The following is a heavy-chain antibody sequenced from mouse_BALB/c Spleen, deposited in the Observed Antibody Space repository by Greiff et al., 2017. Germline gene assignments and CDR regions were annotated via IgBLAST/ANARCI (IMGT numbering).Heavy chain of an antibody. J-gene: IGHJ4*01. CDR2: IDPANGNT. CDR3: ARERRYFYAMDY. D-gene: IGHD2-14*01. V-gene: IGHV14-3*02. Sequence: EVQLQQSGAELVKPGASVKLSCTASGFNIKDTYMHWVKQRPEQGLEWIGRIDPANGNTKYDPKFQGKATITADTSSNTAYLQLNSLTSEDTAVYYCARERRYFYAMDYWGQGTSVTVSS. CDR1: GFNIKDTY.